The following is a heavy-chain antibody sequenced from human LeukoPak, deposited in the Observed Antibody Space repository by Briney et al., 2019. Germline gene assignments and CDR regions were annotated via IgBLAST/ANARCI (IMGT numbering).Heavy chain of an antibody. CDR1: GDSISSYY. CDR2: IYYSGST. CDR3: ATSLRPRRVVPAAAVNWYFDL. D-gene: IGHD2-2*01. Sequence: SGTLSLTCTVSGDSISSYYWSWIRQPPGKGLEWIGHIYYSGSTNYNPSLKTRVTISVDTFKNQFSLKLSSVTTEDTAVYYCATSLRPRRVVPAAAVNWYFDLWGRGTLVTVSS. J-gene: IGHJ2*01. V-gene: IGHV4-59*08.